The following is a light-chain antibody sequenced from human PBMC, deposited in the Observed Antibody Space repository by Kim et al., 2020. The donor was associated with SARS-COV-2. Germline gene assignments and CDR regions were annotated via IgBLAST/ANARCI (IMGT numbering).Light chain of an antibody. CDR3: QQYSSYST. J-gene: IGKJ1*01. V-gene: IGKV1-5*03. CDR1: QRISSSR. CDR2: KAS. Sequence: ASVGNRVTITCRASQRISSSRLAWYQQQPGQAPRLLIYKASNLESGVPSRFSGGGSGTEFTLTISSLQPDDFATYYCQQYSSYSTFGQGTKVDIK.